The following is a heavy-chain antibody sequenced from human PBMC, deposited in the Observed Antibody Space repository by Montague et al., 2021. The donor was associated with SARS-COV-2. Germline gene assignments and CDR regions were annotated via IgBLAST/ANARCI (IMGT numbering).Heavy chain of an antibody. V-gene: IGHV4-34*01. CDR2: INHSGST. CDR1: GGSLSGYY. J-gene: IGHJ6*02. CDR3: ARGGRGYNWRDETSYYYGMDV. Sequence: SETLSLTCAVYGGSLSGYYWSWIRQPPGKGLEWIGEINHSGSTNYNPSLKSRVTISLDTSKNQFSLKLSSVTAADTAVYYCARGGRGYNWRDETSYYYGMDVWGQGTTVTVSS. D-gene: IGHD1-20*01.